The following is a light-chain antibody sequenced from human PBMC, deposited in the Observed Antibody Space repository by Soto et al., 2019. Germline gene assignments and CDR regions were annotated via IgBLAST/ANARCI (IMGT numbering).Light chain of an antibody. CDR2: AAI. J-gene: IGKJ4*01. CDR1: QDIDSW. V-gene: IGKV1-12*01. CDR3: QQGNSFPLP. Sequence: DIQMTQSPSSVSASIGDRVTITCRASQDIDSWLAWFQQKPGEAPRLLIYAAISLHSGVPSRFSGAGSGTEFSLTISSLQPEDFATYFCQQGNSFPLPFGGGTKVEIK.